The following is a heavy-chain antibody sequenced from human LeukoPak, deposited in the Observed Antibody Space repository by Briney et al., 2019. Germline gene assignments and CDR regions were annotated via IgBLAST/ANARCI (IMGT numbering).Heavy chain of an antibody. CDR3: TRASHSSGWVVNS. CDR1: GFTLSVST. J-gene: IGHJ4*02. D-gene: IGHD6-19*01. Sequence: GGSLRLSCAASGFTLSVSTIHWVRQASGKGLEWIGRIQGEINSYATAYVASVKGRFTISRDDSESTAYLQMNSLKTEDTAVYYWTRASHSSGWVVNSWGQGTLVTVSS. CDR2: IQGEINSYAT. V-gene: IGHV3-73*01.